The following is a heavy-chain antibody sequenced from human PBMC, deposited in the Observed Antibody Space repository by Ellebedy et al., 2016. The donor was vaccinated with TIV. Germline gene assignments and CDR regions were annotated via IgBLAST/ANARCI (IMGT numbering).Heavy chain of an antibody. D-gene: IGHD1-1*01. CDR1: GFTFSNFW. CDR3: AKRYRSYFDY. CDR2: IKQDGSES. J-gene: IGHJ4*02. Sequence: GESLKISCAASGFTFSNFWMSWVRQAPGKGLEWVANIKQDGSESHYVDSVKGRFTISRDNSKNTLYLQMNSLREGDTAVDYCAKRYRSYFDYWGQGTLVTVSS. V-gene: IGHV3-7*01.